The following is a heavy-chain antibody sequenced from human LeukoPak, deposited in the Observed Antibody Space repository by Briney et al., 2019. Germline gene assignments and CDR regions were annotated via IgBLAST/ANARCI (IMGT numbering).Heavy chain of an antibody. CDR1: GYTFTSYY. V-gene: IGHV1-46*01. J-gene: IGHJ6*04. CDR2: INPSGGST. CDR3: ARDDWNDRDYYYYYGMDV. D-gene: IGHD1-1*01. Sequence: ASVKVSCKASGYTFTSYYMHWVRQAPGQGLEWVGIINPSGGSTSYAQKFQGRVTMTRDTSTSTVYMELSSLRSEDTAVYYCARDDWNDRDYYYYYGMDVWGKGTTVTVSS.